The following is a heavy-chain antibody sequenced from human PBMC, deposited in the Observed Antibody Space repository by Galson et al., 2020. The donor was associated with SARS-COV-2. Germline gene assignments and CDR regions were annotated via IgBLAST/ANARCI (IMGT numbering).Heavy chain of an antibody. CDR3: ARLMGGI. Sequence: GSLRLSCVASGFTFSSYSMNWVRQAPGKGLEWVSSIGSSRTYMYYAASVKGRFTISRDDAKNSLFLQMSSLRADDTAVYYCARLMGGIWGQGTKVTVSS. V-gene: IGHV3-21*01. J-gene: IGHJ3*02. CDR1: GFTFSSYS. CDR2: IGSSRTYM. D-gene: IGHD3-16*01.